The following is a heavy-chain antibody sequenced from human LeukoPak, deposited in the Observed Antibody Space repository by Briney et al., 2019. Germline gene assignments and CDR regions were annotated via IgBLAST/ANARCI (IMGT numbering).Heavy chain of an antibody. CDR2: LSAYNGNT. CDR1: GYTFTRYG. V-gene: IGHV1-18*01. CDR3: ARDDSSSTAGDY. Sequence: ASVKVSCKASGYTFTRYGISWVRQAPGQGLEWMGWLSAYNGNTNYAQKLQDRVTMTTDTSTSTAYMELRSLRSDDTAVYYCARDDSSSTAGDYWGQGTLVTVSS. J-gene: IGHJ4*02. D-gene: IGHD6-6*01.